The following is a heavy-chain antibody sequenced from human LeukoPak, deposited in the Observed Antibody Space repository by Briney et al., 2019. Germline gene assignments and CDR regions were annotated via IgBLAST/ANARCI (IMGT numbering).Heavy chain of an antibody. CDR1: GFTVSSTY. D-gene: IGHD3-3*01. CDR3: ARDRADTILNI. J-gene: IGHJ3*02. V-gene: IGHV3-53*01. CDR2: IYSGGST. Sequence: QTGGSLRLSCAASGFTVSSTYMSWVRQAPGKGLEWVSVIYSGGSTYYADSVKGRFTISRDNSKNTLYLQMNSLRAEDTAVYYCARDRADTILNIWGQGTMVAVSS.